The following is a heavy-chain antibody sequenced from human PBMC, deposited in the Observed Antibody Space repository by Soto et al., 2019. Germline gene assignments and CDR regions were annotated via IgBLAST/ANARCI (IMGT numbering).Heavy chain of an antibody. CDR1: GGSFSGYY. Sequence: SETLSLTCAVYGGSFSGYYWSWIRQPPGKGLEWIGEINHSGSTNYNPSLKSRVTISVDTSKNQFSLKLSSVTAADTAVYYCARGAARPIYYYYMDVWGKGTTVTVSS. V-gene: IGHV4-34*01. J-gene: IGHJ6*03. D-gene: IGHD6-6*01. CDR3: ARGAARPIYYYYMDV. CDR2: INHSGST.